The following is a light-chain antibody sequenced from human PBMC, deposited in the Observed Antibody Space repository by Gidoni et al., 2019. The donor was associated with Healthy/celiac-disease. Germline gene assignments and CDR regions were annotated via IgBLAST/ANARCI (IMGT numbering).Light chain of an antibody. V-gene: IGKV3-15*01. J-gene: IGKJ4*01. CDR1: QSVSSN. CDR2: GAS. CDR3: QQYNNWPPLT. Sequence: EIVMTQSPATLSVSPGESATLSCRASQSVSSNLAWYQLQPGQAPRLLIYGASTRATGIPARFSGSGSGTEFTLTISSLQSEDFAVYYCQQYNNWPPLTFGGGTKVEIK.